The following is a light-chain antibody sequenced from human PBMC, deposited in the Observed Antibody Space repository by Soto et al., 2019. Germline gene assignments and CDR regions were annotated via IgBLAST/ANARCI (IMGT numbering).Light chain of an antibody. CDR3: SSYTSKSTLI. Sequence: QSALTQPASVSGSPGQSITISCTGTSSDVGEYNSVSWYQQHPGKAPKLIIYEVTNRPSGVSDRLSGSKSGNTASLTISGLQAEDEADYYCSSYTSKSTLIFGGGTKLTVL. J-gene: IGLJ2*01. V-gene: IGLV2-14*01. CDR1: SSDVGEYNS. CDR2: EVT.